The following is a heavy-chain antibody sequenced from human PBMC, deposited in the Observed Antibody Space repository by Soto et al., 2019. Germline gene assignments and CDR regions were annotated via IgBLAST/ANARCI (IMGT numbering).Heavy chain of an antibody. J-gene: IGHJ6*04. Sequence: SETLSLTCTVSGGSISSYYWSWIRQPAGKGLEWIGRIYTSGSTNYNPSLKSRVTMSVDTSKNQFSLKLSSVTAADTAVYYFARDRPYCSSTSCYSGGLYYYGMDVWGKGTTVTVSS. CDR1: GGSISSYY. D-gene: IGHD2-2*02. V-gene: IGHV4-4*07. CDR2: IYTSGST. CDR3: ARDRPYCSSTSCYSGGLYYYGMDV.